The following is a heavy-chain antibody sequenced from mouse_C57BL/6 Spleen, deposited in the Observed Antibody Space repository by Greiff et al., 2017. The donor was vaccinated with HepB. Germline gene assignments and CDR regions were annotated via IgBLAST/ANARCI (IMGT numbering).Heavy chain of an antibody. V-gene: IGHV2-9-1*01. J-gene: IGHJ2*01. CDR3: ARRVDGYYVYFDY. CDR2: IWTGGGT. D-gene: IGHD2-3*01. Sequence: VKLVESGPGLVAPSQSLSITCTVSGFSLTSYAISWVRQPPGKGLEWLGVIWTGGGTNYNSALKSRLSISKDNSKSQVFLKMNSLQTDDTARYYCARRVDGYYVYFDYWGQGTTLTVSS. CDR1: GFSLTSYA.